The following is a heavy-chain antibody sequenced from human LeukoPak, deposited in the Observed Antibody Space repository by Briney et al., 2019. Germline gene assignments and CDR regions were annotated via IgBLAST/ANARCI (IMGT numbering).Heavy chain of an antibody. J-gene: IGHJ4*02. V-gene: IGHV3-30*18. CDR3: AKEVGPDLGA. CDR1: GFTFRSYA. Sequence: PGRSLRLSCAASGFTFRSYAIHRVRQAPGKGLEWVAIIWYDGSKTYYAESVKGRFTISRDNSNNMAYLQMSSLRVEDTAVYYCAKEVGPDLGAWGQGALVTVSS. D-gene: IGHD1-26*01. CDR2: IWYDGSKT.